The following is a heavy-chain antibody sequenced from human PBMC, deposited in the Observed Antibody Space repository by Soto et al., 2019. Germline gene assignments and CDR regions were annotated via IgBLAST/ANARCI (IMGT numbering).Heavy chain of an antibody. CDR3: AKCADVLGRSFDF. V-gene: IGHV3-23*01. J-gene: IGHJ4*02. CDR2: ISASGGST. Sequence: SRVSKTPGKGLEWVSTISASGGSTFYADSVQGWFTISRDNSRGTLFLQMNSLRAEDTAVYYCAKCADVLGRSFDFWGQGTRVTV.